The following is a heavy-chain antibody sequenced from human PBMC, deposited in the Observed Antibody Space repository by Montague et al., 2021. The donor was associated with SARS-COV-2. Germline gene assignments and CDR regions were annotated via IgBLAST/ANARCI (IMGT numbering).Heavy chain of an antibody. V-gene: IGHV4-59*12. CDR2: ITHNGST. CDR3: ARSVQFAYGLDV. J-gene: IGHJ6*02. CDR1: SGSISNYY. Sequence: SETLSLTCAVSSGSISNYYWRWILRHPGKGLLWIGLITHNGSTNYNHSLESRVTISIDTSKSQFSLRLRSVTAADTAVYYCARSVQFAYGLDVWGQGTTVTISS. D-gene: IGHD3-16*01.